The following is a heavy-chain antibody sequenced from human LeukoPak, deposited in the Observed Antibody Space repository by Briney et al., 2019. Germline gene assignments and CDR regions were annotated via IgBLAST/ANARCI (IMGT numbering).Heavy chain of an antibody. V-gene: IGHV3-23*01. J-gene: IGHJ6*03. Sequence: GGSLRLSCAASGFTFSSYAMSWVRQAPGKGLEWVSGIIDSGESTYYANFAKGRFTISRDNSNNTLYLQMISLRAEETAVYYCAKLGGQELHNYYVAVCGKGTTVAVSS. D-gene: IGHD3-16*01. CDR2: IIDSGEST. CDR1: GFTFSSYA. CDR3: AKLGGQELHNYYVAV.